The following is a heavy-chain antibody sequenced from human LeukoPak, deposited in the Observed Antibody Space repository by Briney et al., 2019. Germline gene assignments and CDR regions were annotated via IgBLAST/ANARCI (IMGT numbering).Heavy chain of an antibody. Sequence: GASVKVSCKASGGTFSSYAISWVRQAPGQGLEWMGGIIPIFGTANYAQKFQGRVTITADKSTSTAYMELSSLRSEDTAVYYRASDYDSRKYYWGQGTLVTVSS. D-gene: IGHD3-22*01. CDR1: GGTFSSYA. V-gene: IGHV1-69*06. CDR2: IIPIFGTA. J-gene: IGHJ4*02. CDR3: ASDYDSRKYY.